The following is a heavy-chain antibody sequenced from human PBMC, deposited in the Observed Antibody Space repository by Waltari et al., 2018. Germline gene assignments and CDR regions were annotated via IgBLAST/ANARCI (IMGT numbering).Heavy chain of an antibody. V-gene: IGHV3-74*01. Sequence: DVEVVQSGGGLVQPGGSMRVAGTAAGFNSRIHWMHWVRQVPGKGLVWVARINSDGSSRSYTDSVKGRFTISRDNSKNTVYLQMDALRVEDTAVYYCAKDVAMGKSGFALDYWGQGALVTVSS. CDR2: INSDGSSR. CDR3: AKDVAMGKSGFALDY. CDR1: GFNSRIHW. J-gene: IGHJ4*02. D-gene: IGHD3-3*01.